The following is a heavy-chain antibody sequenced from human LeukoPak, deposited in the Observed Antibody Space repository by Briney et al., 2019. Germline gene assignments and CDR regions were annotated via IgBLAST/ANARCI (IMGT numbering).Heavy chain of an antibody. Sequence: GGSLRLSCAASGFTFSSYWMHWVRQAPGKGLVWVSRINTDGSSTSYADSVKGRFTISRDSSKNTLYLQMNSLRPEDTAVYYCAKGRGQSYPHYYFDSWGQGTLVTVSS. CDR2: INTDGSST. V-gene: IGHV3-74*01. J-gene: IGHJ4*02. CDR1: GFTFSSYW. D-gene: IGHD5-18*01. CDR3: AKGRGQSYPHYYFDS.